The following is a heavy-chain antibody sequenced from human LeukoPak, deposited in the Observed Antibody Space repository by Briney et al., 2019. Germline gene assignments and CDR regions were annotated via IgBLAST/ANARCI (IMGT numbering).Heavy chain of an antibody. Sequence: ASVKVSCKASGGTFSSYGISWVRQAPGQGLVWMGGIIPIFGTANYAQKFQGRVTITADESTSTAYMELSSLRSEDTAVYYCARTGENPPAATLYGMDVWGQGTTVTVTS. V-gene: IGHV1-69*13. CDR1: GGTFSSYG. CDR3: ARTGENPPAATLYGMDV. J-gene: IGHJ6*02. D-gene: IGHD2-15*01. CDR2: IIPIFGTA.